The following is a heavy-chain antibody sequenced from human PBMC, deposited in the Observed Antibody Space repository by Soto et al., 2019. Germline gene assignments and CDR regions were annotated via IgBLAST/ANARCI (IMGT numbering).Heavy chain of an antibody. J-gene: IGHJ3*02. CDR3: AREAAEMGDAFDI. D-gene: IGHD6-13*01. V-gene: IGHV1-2*04. Sequence: ASVKVSCKASGYTFTGYYMHWVRQAPGQGLEWMGWINPNSGGTNYAQKFQGWVTMTRDTSISTAYMELSRLRSDDTAVYYCAREAAEMGDAFDIWGQGTMVTVSS. CDR1: GYTFTGYY. CDR2: INPNSGGT.